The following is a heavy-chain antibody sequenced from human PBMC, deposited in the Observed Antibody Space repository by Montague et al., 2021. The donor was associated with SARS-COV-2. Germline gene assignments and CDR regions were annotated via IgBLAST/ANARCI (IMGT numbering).Heavy chain of an antibody. J-gene: IGHJ3*02. V-gene: IGHV4-39*01. Sequence: SETLSLTCTVSGGSISSSSYYWAWIRQPPGKGLEWIGSIYHSGSTFYNPSLKSRVSMSVDTYKNQFSLKLSPVTAADTAMYYCARVKLELSVGNVFNIWGQGTMVTVSS. CDR1: GGSISSSSYY. D-gene: IGHD3-10*01. CDR3: ARVKLELSVGNVFNI. CDR2: IYHSGST.